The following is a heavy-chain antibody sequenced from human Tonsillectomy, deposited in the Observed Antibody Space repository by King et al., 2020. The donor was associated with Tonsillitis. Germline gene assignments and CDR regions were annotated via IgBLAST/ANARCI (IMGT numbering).Heavy chain of an antibody. D-gene: IGHD6-13*01. CDR1: GLIVSDNY. J-gene: IGHJ4*02. V-gene: IGHV3-66*01. Sequence: VQLVESGGGLVQPGGSLRLSCAASGLIVSDNYMSWVRQAPGKGLEWVSIIYSDGSTFYADSVKDRFTISADSSNNTLYLQINSLRVGDTAVYYCASDSSPWYPFGNWGQGTLVPVSS. CDR3: ASDSSPWYPFGN. CDR2: IYSDGST.